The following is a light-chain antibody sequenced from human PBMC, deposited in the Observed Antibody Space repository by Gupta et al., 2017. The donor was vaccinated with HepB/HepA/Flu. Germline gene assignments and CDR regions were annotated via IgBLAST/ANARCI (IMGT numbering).Light chain of an antibody. CDR2: GNSDGRH. CDR1: NGHKTYA. CDR3: NRSDTAFPNGV. J-gene: IGLJ1*01. Sequence: QLVLTQSPSASASLGASVKLTCTLINGHKTYAIAWHQQRPKKGPRYLMKGNSDGRHGKGDGIPDPGSGYSAADARSRPLSSLKSEDEGDYYGNRSDTAFPNGVFGAGTNVTVL. V-gene: IGLV4-69*01.